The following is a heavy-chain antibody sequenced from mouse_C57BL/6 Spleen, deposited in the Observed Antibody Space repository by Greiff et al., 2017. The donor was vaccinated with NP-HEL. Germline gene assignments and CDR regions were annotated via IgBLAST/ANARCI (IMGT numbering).Heavy chain of an antibody. D-gene: IGHD2-1*01. CDR1: GYTFTGYW. V-gene: IGHV1-9*01. J-gene: IGHJ3*01. CDR2: ILPGSGST. Sequence: QVTLKESGAELMKPGASVKLSCKATGYTFTGYWIEWVKQRPGHGLEWIGEILPGSGSTNYNEKFKGKATFTADTSSNTAYMQLSSLTTEDSAIYYCARGLYYGNYGGFAYWGQGTLVTVSA. CDR3: ARGLYYGNYGGFAY.